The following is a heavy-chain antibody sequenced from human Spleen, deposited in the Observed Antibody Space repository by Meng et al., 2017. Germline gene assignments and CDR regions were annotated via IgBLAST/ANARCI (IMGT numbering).Heavy chain of an antibody. Sequence: ASVKVSCKASGYTFTGYYMHWVRQAPGQGLEWMGWINPNNGGTNYAQNFQGRVTMTRDTSISTAYMELRRLRSDDTAVYYCARDQGSSISAPNEDYWGQGTLVTVSS. J-gene: IGHJ4*02. CDR2: INPNNGGT. CDR1: GYTFTGYY. D-gene: IGHD6-6*01. V-gene: IGHV1-2*02. CDR3: ARDQGSSISAPNEDY.